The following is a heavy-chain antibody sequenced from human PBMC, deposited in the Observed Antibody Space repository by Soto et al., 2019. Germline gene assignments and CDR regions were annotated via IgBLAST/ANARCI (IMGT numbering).Heavy chain of an antibody. V-gene: IGHV4-30-4*01. CDR2: IYYSGST. D-gene: IGHD4-17*01. CDR3: ARDWGINYGESYYYYYGMDV. Sequence: SETLSLTCTVSGGSISSGDYYWSWIRQPPGKGLEWIGYIYYSGSTYYNPSLKSRVTISVVTSKNQFSLKLSSVTAADTAVYYCARDWGINYGESYYYYYGMDVWGQGTTVTVSS. CDR1: GGSISSGDYY. J-gene: IGHJ6*02.